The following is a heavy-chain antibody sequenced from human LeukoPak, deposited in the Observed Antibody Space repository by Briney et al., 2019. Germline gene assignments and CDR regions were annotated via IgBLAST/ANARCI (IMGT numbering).Heavy chain of an antibody. CDR1: GYTFTDYY. V-gene: IGHV1-2*02. D-gene: IGHD3-10*01. J-gene: IGHJ5*02. CDR2: INPYTGGT. CDR3: AREHLFSGSENYVLHNWFDP. Sequence: ASVTVSCKASGYTFTDYYMHWVRQAPGQGLEWMGRINPYTGGTNSAQRFQGRVTMTRDTSIRTAYMELSSLRSDDTAVYYCAREHLFSGSENYVLHNWFDPWGQGTLVTVSS.